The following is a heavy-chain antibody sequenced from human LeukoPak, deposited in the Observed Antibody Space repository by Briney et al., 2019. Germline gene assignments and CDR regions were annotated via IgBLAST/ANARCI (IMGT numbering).Heavy chain of an antibody. D-gene: IGHD1-26*01. J-gene: IGHJ4*02. CDR1: GYTFTSYG. V-gene: IGHV1-18*01. CDR2: MSAYNGNT. Sequence: ASVKVSCKASGYTFTSYGISWVRQAPGQGLEWMGWMSAYNGNTNYAQKLQGRVTMTRDTSTSTVYMELSSLRSEDTAVYYCARDGSGSYTLNYWGQGTLVTVSS. CDR3: ARDGSGSYTLNY.